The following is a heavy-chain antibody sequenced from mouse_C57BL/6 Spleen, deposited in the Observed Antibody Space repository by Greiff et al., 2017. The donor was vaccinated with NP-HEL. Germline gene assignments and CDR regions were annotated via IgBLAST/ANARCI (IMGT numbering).Heavy chain of an antibody. CDR1: GYTFTSYW. V-gene: IGHV1-52*01. CDR2: IDPSDSET. CDR3: AREEDTVVDWYFDV. D-gene: IGHD1-1*01. Sequence: QVQLKQPGAELVRPGSSVKLSCKASGYTFTSYWMHWVKQRPIQGLEWIGNIDPSDSETHYNQKFKDKATLTVDKSSSTAYMQLSSLTSEDSAVYYCAREEDTVVDWYFDVWGTGTTVTVSS. J-gene: IGHJ1*03.